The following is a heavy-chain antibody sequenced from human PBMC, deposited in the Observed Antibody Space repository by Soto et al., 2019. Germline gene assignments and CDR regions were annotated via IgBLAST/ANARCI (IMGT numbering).Heavy chain of an antibody. V-gene: IGHV3-30*03. Sequence: GGSLRLSCAASRFLFSNYGMHWVRQAPGKGLEWVAIISHDGSKKYYADSVRGRFTISRDNSKNTVYLQMNSLRVEDTAVYYCAREKWLVRRNDPFDIWGKGTTVTVSS. CDR2: ISHDGSKK. CDR1: RFLFSNYG. D-gene: IGHD6-19*01. CDR3: AREKWLVRRNDPFDI. J-gene: IGHJ6*04.